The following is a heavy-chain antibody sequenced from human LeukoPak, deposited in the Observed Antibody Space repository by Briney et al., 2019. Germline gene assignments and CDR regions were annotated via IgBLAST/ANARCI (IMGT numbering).Heavy chain of an antibody. D-gene: IGHD3-3*01. J-gene: IGHJ6*03. CDR2: IYHSGST. CDR1: GGSISSYY. V-gene: IGHV4-59*12. CDR3: ARDNDFWSGYRLYYMDV. Sequence: PSETLSLTCTVSGGSISSYYWSWIRQPPGKGLEWIGYIYHSGSTYYNPSLKSRVTISVDRSKNQFSLKLSSVTAADAAVYYCARDNDFWSGYRLYYMDVWGKGTTVTVSS.